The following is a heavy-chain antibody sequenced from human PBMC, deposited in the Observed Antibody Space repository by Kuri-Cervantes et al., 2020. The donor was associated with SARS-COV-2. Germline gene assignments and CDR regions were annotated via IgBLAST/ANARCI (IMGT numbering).Heavy chain of an antibody. D-gene: IGHD6-6*01. CDR1: GFSFSSYA. CDR3: AQDVSQLGRACRY. V-gene: IGHV3-23*01. Sequence: GGSLRLSCAASGFSFSSYAMSWVRQAPGKGLEWVSAISGSGDNTYYADSVKGRFTISRDNSQSTVYLQMNSLRGEDTALYYCAQDVSQLGRACRYWGQGTLVTVSS. CDR2: ISGSGDNT. J-gene: IGHJ4*02.